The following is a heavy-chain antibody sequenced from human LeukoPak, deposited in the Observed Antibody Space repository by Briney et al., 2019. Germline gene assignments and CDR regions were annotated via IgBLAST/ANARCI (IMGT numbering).Heavy chain of an antibody. J-gene: IGHJ4*02. D-gene: IGHD3-22*01. CDR2: ISAYNGNT. Sequence: ASVKVSCKASGYTFTSYGISWVRQAPGQGLEWMGWISAYNGNTNYAQKLQGRVTMTTDTSTSTAYMELRSLRSDDTAVYYCARTMIVVVDGYYFDYWGQGTLVTVSS. CDR1: GYTFTSYG. CDR3: ARTMIVVVDGYYFDY. V-gene: IGHV1-18*01.